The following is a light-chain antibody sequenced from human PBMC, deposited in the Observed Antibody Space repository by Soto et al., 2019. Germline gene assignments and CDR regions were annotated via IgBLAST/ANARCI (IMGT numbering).Light chain of an antibody. Sequence: DVQMTQSPSSLSAFVGDRVNITCRASQGIAPYLAWFQQKPGKVPKLLIYATSTLQSGVPSRFSGSGSGTDFTLTISSLQPEDIATYYCQKYNSAPLTFGGVTKVEIK. CDR3: QKYNSAPLT. V-gene: IGKV1-27*01. J-gene: IGKJ4*01. CDR1: QGIAPY. CDR2: ATS.